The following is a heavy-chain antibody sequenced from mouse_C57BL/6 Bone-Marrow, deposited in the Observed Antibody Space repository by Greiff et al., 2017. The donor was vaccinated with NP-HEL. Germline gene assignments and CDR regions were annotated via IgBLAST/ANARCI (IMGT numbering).Heavy chain of an antibody. CDR2: ISYDGSN. CDR1: GYSITSGYY. D-gene: IGHD1-1*01. CDR3: ARAVYFHYLDD. V-gene: IGHV3-6*01. J-gene: IGHJ2*01. Sequence: EVHLVESGPGLVKPSQSLSLTCSVTGYSITSGYYWNWIRQFPGNKLEWMGYISYDGSNNYNSSLKNRISITHDTSKNQLFLKLSTVTTEDTATYYCARAVYFHYLDDWGQGTTLTVSS.